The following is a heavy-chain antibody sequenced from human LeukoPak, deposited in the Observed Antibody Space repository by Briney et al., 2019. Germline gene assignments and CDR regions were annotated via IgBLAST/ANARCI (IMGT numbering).Heavy chain of an antibody. CDR2: ISWNSGSI. D-gene: IGHD6-13*01. Sequence: GRSLRLSCAASGFTFDDYAMHWVRQAPGKGLEWVSGISWNSGSIGYADSVKGRFTISRDNTKNSLYLQMNSLRAEDMALYYCAKGGRYSSSWYFDYWGQGTLVTVSS. CDR3: AKGGRYSSSWYFDY. CDR1: GFTFDDYA. J-gene: IGHJ4*02. V-gene: IGHV3-9*03.